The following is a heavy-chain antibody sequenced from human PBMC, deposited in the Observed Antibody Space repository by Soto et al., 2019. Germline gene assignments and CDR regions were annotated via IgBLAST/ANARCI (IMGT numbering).Heavy chain of an antibody. V-gene: IGHV4-59*01. J-gene: IGHJ4*02. CDR2: IYSSGSA. CDR1: GASISNYY. D-gene: IGHD3-16*01. CDR3: VRSGHTFGGVI. Sequence: QVQLQESGPGLVKPSETLSLTCTVSGASISNYYGSWIRQPPGKGLEWIAFIYSSGSANYNSSLKSRAIISVDTYNNQFSLILTSVTAADTAVYYCVRSGHTFGGVIWGRGTLVTVSS.